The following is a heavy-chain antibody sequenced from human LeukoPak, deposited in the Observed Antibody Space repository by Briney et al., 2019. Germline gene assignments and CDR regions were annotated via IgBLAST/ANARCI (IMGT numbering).Heavy chain of an antibody. J-gene: IGHJ3*02. Sequence: GSLRLSCAASRFTFSIYAMSWVRQPPGKGLEWIGEIYHSGSTNYNPSLKSRVTISADTSKNQFSLKLSSVTAADTAVYYCARSGYREGADALDIWGQGTMVTVSS. CDR2: IYHSGST. CDR3: ARSGYREGADALDI. D-gene: IGHD5-18*01. V-gene: IGHV4-4*02. CDR1: RFTFSIYAM.